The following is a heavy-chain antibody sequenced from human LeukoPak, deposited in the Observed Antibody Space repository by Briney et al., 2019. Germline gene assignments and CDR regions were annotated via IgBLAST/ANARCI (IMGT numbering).Heavy chain of an antibody. CDR3: ARGNDYDAPFDF. Sequence: PSETLSLTCSVSRGSISTSYWNWIRQPPGKGLEWIGYIYYNGNTNYNPSLQSRVTISVDTSKDQFSLKLRSVTAADAAVYYCARGNDYDAPFDFWGQGTLVTVSS. D-gene: IGHD3-16*01. J-gene: IGHJ4*02. CDR1: RGSISTSY. CDR2: IYYNGNT. V-gene: IGHV4-59*12.